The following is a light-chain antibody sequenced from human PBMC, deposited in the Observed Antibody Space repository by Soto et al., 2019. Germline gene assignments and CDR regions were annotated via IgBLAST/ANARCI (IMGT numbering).Light chain of an antibody. CDR2: KAS. Sequence: DIQMTQSPSTLSASVGDRVTITCRASQSINNWLAWYQQKPGKAPNLLIYKASTLKSGVPSRFSGSGSGTEFTLTISSLQPDDFATYYCQQYNSYWTFGQGTKVDIK. J-gene: IGKJ1*01. V-gene: IGKV1-5*03. CDR3: QQYNSYWT. CDR1: QSINNW.